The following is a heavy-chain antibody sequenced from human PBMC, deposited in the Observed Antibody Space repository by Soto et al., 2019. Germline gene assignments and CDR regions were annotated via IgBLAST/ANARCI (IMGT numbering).Heavy chain of an antibody. CDR1: GGSISGSY. CDR3: ARSVAVPGAHIDY. CDR2: VYYTGST. V-gene: IGHV4-59*01. D-gene: IGHD6-19*01. J-gene: IGHJ4*02. Sequence: PSETLSLTCSASGGSISGSYWSWIRQSPGKGLEWLGYVYYTGSTNYSPSLRSRVSISVDTSKNEFSLRLSSVTAADTAVYFCARSVAVPGAHIDYWGQGTQVTVLL.